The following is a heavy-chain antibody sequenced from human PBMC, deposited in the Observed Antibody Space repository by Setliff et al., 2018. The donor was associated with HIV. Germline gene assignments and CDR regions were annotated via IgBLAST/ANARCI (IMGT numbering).Heavy chain of an antibody. Sequence: PSETLSLTCTVSGGSIRSGSYYWSWIRQPAGKGLEWIGHIYTSGSTNYNPSLKSRVTISVDTSKKQFSLHFYSVTAADTAVYYCARSRIRGYYDTSPAMAFDIWGQGTMVTVSS. D-gene: IGHD3-22*01. CDR1: GGSIRSGSYY. J-gene: IGHJ3*02. CDR3: ARSRIRGYYDTSPAMAFDI. CDR2: IYTSGST. V-gene: IGHV4-61*09.